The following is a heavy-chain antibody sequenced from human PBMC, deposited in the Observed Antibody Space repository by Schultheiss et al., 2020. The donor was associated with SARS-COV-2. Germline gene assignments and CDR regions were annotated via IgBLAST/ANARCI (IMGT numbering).Heavy chain of an antibody. CDR3: ARDHVRDSGYGHNWFDP. Sequence: ASVKVSCKASGYTFTGYYMHWVRQAPGQGLEWMGWINPNSGGTSYAQKFQDWVTMTRDTSISTAYMELSRLKSDDTAVYYCARDHVRDSGYGHNWFDPWGQGTLVTVSS. V-gene: IGHV1-2*04. D-gene: IGHD5-12*01. CDR1: GYTFTGYY. J-gene: IGHJ5*02. CDR2: INPNSGGT.